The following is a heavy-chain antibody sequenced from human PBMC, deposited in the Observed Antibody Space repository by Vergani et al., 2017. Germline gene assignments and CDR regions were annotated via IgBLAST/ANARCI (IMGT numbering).Heavy chain of an antibody. D-gene: IGHD3-3*01. CDR1: GLIFSQAW. CDR3: TTESNYEFWSGYYYYYYYMDV. J-gene: IGHJ6*03. CDR2: SKGKSDGGTR. Sequence: EVQLEESGGGSVKPGGSLRLSCAASGLIFSQAWMNWLRQAPGKGLEWVGRSKGKSDGGTRDYAAPVKGRFTISRDDSKNTLYLQMDSLKTSDTAVYYCTTESNYEFWSGYYYYYYYMDVWGKGTTVTVSS. V-gene: IGHV3-15*01.